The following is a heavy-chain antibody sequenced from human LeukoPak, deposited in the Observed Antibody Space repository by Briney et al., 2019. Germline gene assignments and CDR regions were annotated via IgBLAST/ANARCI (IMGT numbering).Heavy chain of an antibody. CDR3: AKEIDSSGYYLNFDP. D-gene: IGHD3-22*01. V-gene: IGHV3-43*01. Sequence: GGSLRLSCAASGFTFDDYTMHWVRQAPGKGLEWVSLISWDGGSTYYADSVKGRFTISRDNSKNSLYLQMNSLRTEDTALYYCAKEIDSSGYYLNFDPWGQGTLVTVSS. CDR1: GFTFDDYT. CDR2: ISWDGGST. J-gene: IGHJ5*02.